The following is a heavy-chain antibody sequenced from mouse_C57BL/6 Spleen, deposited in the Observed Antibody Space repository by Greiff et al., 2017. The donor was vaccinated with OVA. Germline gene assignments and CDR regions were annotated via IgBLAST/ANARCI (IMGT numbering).Heavy chain of an antibody. Sequence: VQLKESGPGLVKPSQSLSLTCSVTGYSITSGYYWNWIRQFPGNKLEWMGYISYDGSNNYNPSLKNRISITRDTSKNQFFLKLNSVTTEDTATYYCAITTVVADCYWYFDVWGTGTTVTVSS. CDR3: AITTVVADCYWYFDV. D-gene: IGHD1-1*01. V-gene: IGHV3-6*01. J-gene: IGHJ1*03. CDR1: GYSITSGYY. CDR2: ISYDGSN.